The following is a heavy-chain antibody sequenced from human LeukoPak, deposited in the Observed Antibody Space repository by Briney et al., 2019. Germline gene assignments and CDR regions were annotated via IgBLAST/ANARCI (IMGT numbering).Heavy chain of an antibody. CDR3: ARDLSAYYYDSSGHDAFDI. J-gene: IGHJ3*02. D-gene: IGHD3-22*01. V-gene: IGHV1-2*02. CDR2: INPNSGGT. Sequence: ASVKVSCKASGCTFTDYYMHWVRQAPGQGLEWMGWINPNSGGTNYAQKFQGRVTMTRDTSTSTAYMELSRLRSDDTAVYYCARDLSAYYYDSSGHDAFDIWGQGTMVTVSS. CDR1: GCTFTDYY.